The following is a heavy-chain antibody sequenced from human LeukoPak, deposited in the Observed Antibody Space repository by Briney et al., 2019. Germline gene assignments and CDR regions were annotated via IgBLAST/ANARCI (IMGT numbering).Heavy chain of an antibody. V-gene: IGHV4-34*01. CDR3: ARGFGGYYPDS. Sequence: SETLSLTCAVYGGSFSSYYWSWIRQPPGKGREWIGEINHSGSTNYNTSLKCRVTISVDTSKNQFSLKLSSVTAADTAVYYCARGFGGYYPDSWGQGTLVTVSS. CDR1: GGSFSSYY. J-gene: IGHJ5*01. CDR2: INHSGST. D-gene: IGHD3-22*01.